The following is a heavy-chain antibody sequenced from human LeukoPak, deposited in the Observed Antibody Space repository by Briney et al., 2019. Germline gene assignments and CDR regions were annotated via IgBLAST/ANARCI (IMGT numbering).Heavy chain of an antibody. Sequence: GGSLRLSCAASGFTFSSYWMSWVRQAPGKGLEWVANIKQDGSERYYVDSVKGRFTISRDNAKNSLYLQMNSLRSDDTAVYYCARDYRYYYGSGSYDYWGQGTLVTVSS. V-gene: IGHV3-7*03. CDR3: ARDYRYYYGSGSYDY. J-gene: IGHJ4*02. CDR1: GFTFSSYW. D-gene: IGHD3-10*01. CDR2: IKQDGSER.